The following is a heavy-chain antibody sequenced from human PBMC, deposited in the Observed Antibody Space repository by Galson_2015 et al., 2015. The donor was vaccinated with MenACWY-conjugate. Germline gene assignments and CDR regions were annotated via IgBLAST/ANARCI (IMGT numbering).Heavy chain of an antibody. J-gene: IGHJ6*02. Sequence: SLRLSCAASGFTFDDYAMHWVRQAPGKGLEWVSGISWNSGGIGYADSVKGRFTISRDNAKNSLYLQMNSLRAEDTALYYCAKDMASIVGATTADDYYYYGMDVWGQGTTVTVSS. V-gene: IGHV3-9*01. CDR2: ISWNSGGI. CDR3: AKDMASIVGATTADDYYYYGMDV. CDR1: GFTFDDYA. D-gene: IGHD1-26*01.